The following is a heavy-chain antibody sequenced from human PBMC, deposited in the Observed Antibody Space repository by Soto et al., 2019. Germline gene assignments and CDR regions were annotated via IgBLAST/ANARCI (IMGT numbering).Heavy chain of an antibody. D-gene: IGHD3-10*01. CDR1: GGSISSGGYY. J-gene: IGHJ6*03. CDR2: IYYSGST. Sequence: SETLSLTCTVSGGSISSGGYYWSWIRQHPGKGLEWIGYIYYSGSTYYNPSLKSRVTISVDTSKNQFSLKLSSVTAADTAVYYCARDRGYGSGSPTSLYYYYSMTVGGKGTTFTVSS. CDR3: ARDRGYGSGSPTSLYYYYSMTV. V-gene: IGHV4-31*03.